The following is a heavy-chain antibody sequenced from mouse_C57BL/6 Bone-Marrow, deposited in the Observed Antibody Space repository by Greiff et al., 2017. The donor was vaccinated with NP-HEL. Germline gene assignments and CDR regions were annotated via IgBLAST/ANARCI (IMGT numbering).Heavy chain of an antibody. J-gene: IGHJ3*01. CDR1: GFSFNTYA. V-gene: IGHV10-1*01. CDR2: IRSKSNNYAT. Sequence: GGGLVQPKGSLTLSCAASGFSFNTYAMNWVRQAPGKGLEWVARIRSKSNNYATYYADSVKDRFTISRDDSESMLYLQMNNLKTEDTAMYYCVRHAVGLQFAYWGQGTLVTVSA. CDR3: VRHAVGLQFAY. D-gene: IGHD3-1*01.